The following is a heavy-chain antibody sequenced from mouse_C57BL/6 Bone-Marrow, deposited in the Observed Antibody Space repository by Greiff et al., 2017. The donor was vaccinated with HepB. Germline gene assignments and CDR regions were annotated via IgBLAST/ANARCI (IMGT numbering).Heavy chain of an antibody. J-gene: IGHJ2*01. D-gene: IGHD1-1*02. CDR1: GYTFTSYW. CDR2: IDPSDSYT. Sequence: QVQLKQPGAELVKPGASVKLSCKASGYTFTSYWMQWVKQRPGQGLEWIGEIDPSDSYTNYNQKFKGKATLTVDTSSSTAYIQLSSLTSEDSAVYYCARDGTYGLDYWGQGTTLTVSS. CDR3: ARDGTYGLDY. V-gene: IGHV1-50*01.